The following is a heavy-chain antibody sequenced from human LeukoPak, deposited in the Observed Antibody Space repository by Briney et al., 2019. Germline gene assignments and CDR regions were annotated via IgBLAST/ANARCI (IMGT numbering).Heavy chain of an antibody. CDR1: GFTFSSYG. CDR2: ISYDGSNK. V-gene: IGHV3-30*18. Sequence: PGGSLRLSCAASGFTFSSYGMHWVRQAPGKGLEWVAVISYDGSNKYYADSVKGRFTISRDNSKNTLYLQMNSLRAEDTAVYYCAKGHYYDSSRPNFYFGHGYWGQGTLVTVSS. D-gene: IGHD3-22*01. CDR3: AKGHYYDSSRPNFYFGHGY. J-gene: IGHJ4*02.